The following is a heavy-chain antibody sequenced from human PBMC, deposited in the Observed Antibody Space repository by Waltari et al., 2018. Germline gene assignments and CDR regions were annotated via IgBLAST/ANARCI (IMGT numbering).Heavy chain of an antibody. CDR3: ATGGVTTGGFDY. Sequence: QVQLVQSGAEVTKPGASVKVSCTVSGSPPPELSIHWVRQAPGKGLEWKGGFDPEDGETIYAQKFQGRVTMTEDTSTDTAYMELSSLRSEDTAVYYCATGGVTTGGFDYWGQGTLVTVST. V-gene: IGHV1-24*01. J-gene: IGHJ4*02. D-gene: IGHD2-8*01. CDR2: FDPEDGET. CDR1: GSPPPELS.